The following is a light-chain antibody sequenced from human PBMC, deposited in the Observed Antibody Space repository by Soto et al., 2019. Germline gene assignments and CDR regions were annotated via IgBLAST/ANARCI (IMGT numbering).Light chain of an antibody. CDR2: SAS. V-gene: IGKV1-17*01. CDR3: LQHGDCPFT. CDR1: QGIRDA. J-gene: IGKJ2*01. Sequence: DIQMTQSPSSLSASVGARVIITCRASQGIRDALGWYQQKPGKVPKRLIYSASSFQHGVPSRFSGSGSDAVFTLTTSSVQPEAFATYFCLQHGDCPFTFGLGTMVEI.